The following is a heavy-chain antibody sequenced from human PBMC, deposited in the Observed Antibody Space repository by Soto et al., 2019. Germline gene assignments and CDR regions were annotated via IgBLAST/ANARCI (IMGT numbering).Heavy chain of an antibody. J-gene: IGHJ4*02. CDR3: ARSYCGGDCFTTRYYFDY. CDR2: IIPIFGTA. Sequence: SVKVSCKASGGTFSSYAISWLRQSPGQGLEWMGGIIPIFGTANYAQKFQGRVTITADKSTSTAYMELSSLRSEDTAVYYCARSYCGGDCFTTRYYFDYWGQGTLVTVSS. CDR1: GGTFSSYA. D-gene: IGHD2-21*02. V-gene: IGHV1-69*06.